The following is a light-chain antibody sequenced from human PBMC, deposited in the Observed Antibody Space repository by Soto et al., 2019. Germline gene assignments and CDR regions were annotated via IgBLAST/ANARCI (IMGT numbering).Light chain of an antibody. CDR2: LGS. Sequence: DIVMTQSPLSLPVTPGEPASISCRSSQILLHSNGYNYLDWYLQKPGQSPQLLIYLGSNRASGVPDRFSGSGSGTDFTLKISRVEAGDVGVYNCMQALQSPLTFGGGTKVEIK. J-gene: IGKJ4*01. CDR1: QILLHSNGYNY. V-gene: IGKV2-28*01. CDR3: MQALQSPLT.